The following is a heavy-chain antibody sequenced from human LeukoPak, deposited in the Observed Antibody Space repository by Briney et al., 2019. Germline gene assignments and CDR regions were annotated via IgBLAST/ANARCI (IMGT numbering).Heavy chain of an antibody. J-gene: IGHJ4*02. V-gene: IGHV1-2*02. D-gene: IGHD6-19*01. CDR1: GYTFTGYY. CDR3: ARDTYSSGWYDGDY. Sequence: GASVKVSCKASGYTFTGYYMHWVRQAPGQGLEWMGWINPNSGGTNYAQKFQGRVTMTRDTSISTAYMELSRLRSDDTAVYYCARDTYSSGWYDGDYWGQGTLVTVSS. CDR2: INPNSGGT.